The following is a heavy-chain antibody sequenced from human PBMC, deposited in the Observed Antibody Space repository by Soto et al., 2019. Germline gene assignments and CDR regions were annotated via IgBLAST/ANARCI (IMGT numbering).Heavy chain of an antibody. Sequence: PGGSQSLSCAASGSSFSDYYMSWIRQSPGKGLEWLSYITSSSSYTHYADSVKGRFTISGDNAKNSLYLQMNSLRAEDTAVYYCTGGQDNLAVNFDYWGQGTPVTVSS. D-gene: IGHD1-1*01. CDR2: ITSSSSYT. V-gene: IGHV3-11*03. CDR1: GSSFSDYY. J-gene: IGHJ4*02. CDR3: TGGQDNLAVNFDY.